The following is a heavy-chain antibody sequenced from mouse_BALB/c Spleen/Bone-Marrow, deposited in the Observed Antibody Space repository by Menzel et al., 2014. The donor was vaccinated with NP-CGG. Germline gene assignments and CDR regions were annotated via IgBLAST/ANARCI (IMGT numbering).Heavy chain of an antibody. CDR2: IYPGSGST. D-gene: IGHD1-1*01. CDR3: TRSGYYGSSYGYFDV. CDR1: GYTFTSYW. Sequence: LKESGSELVRPGASVKLSCKASGYTFTSYWMHWVKQRPGQGLEWIGNIYPGSGSTNYDEKFKSKATLTVDTSSSTAYMQLSSLTSEDSPVYYCTRSGYYGSSYGYFDVWGAGTTVTVSS. J-gene: IGHJ1*01. V-gene: IGHV1S22*01.